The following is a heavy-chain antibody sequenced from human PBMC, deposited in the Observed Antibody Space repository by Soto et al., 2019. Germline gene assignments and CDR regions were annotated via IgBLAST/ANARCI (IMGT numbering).Heavy chain of an antibody. J-gene: IGHJ6*02. V-gene: IGHV4-34*01. Sequence: SETLSLTCAVYGGSFSGHYWSWIRQPPGKGLEWIGEINHSGSTNYNPSLKSRVTISVDTSKNQFSLKLSSVTAADTAVYYCARGPAYYYYYGMDVWGQGTTVTVSS. CDR2: INHSGST. CDR1: GGSFSGHY. CDR3: ARGPAYYYYYGMDV.